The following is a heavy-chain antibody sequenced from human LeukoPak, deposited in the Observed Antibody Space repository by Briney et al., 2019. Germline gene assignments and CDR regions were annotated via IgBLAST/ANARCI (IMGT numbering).Heavy chain of an antibody. CDR1: GFTFSNAW. CDR2: IKQDGSEK. D-gene: IGHD3-10*01. Sequence: GGSLRLSCTASGFTFSNAWMSWVRQAPGKGLEWVANIKQDGSEKYYVDSVKGRFTISRDNAKNSLYLQMNSLRAEDTAVYYCARDRSRGITMVRGVADYWGQGTLATVSS. CDR3: ARDRSRGITMVRGVADY. J-gene: IGHJ4*02. V-gene: IGHV3-7*01.